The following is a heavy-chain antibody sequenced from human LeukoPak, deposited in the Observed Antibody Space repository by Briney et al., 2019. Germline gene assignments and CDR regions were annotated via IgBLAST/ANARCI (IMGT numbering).Heavy chain of an antibody. J-gene: IGHJ3*01. V-gene: IGHV4-30-4*08. CDR2: IHYDGRA. Sequence: QPSETLSLTCTVSGGSISSANHFWSWVRQSPGEGLEWIGYIHYDGRAHYNPSLKSRVSMSLDMSKNQFSLSLSSVTAADTAIYYCAREVITPGDSDGFDLWGQGTIVSV. CDR1: GGSISSANHF. CDR3: AREVITPGDSDGFDL. D-gene: IGHD2-2*01.